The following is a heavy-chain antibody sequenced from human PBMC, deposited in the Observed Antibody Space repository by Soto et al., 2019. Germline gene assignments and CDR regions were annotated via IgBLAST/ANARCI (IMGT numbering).Heavy chain of an antibody. CDR3: ARSLEAAAGTRYYYYYMDV. Sequence: SETLSLTCTVSGGSISSGGYYWSWIRQHPGKGLEWIGYIYYSGSTYYNPSLKSRVTTSVDTSKNQFSLKLSSVTAADTAVYYCARSLEAAAGTRYYYYYMDVWGKGTTVTVSS. CDR1: GGSISSGGYY. V-gene: IGHV4-31*03. D-gene: IGHD6-13*01. J-gene: IGHJ6*03. CDR2: IYYSGST.